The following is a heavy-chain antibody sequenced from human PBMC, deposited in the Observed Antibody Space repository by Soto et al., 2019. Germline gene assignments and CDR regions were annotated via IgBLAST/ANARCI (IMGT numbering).Heavy chain of an antibody. D-gene: IGHD3-10*01. CDR1: GGSISSGGYY. J-gene: IGHJ4*02. CDR2: IYYSGST. CDR3: ARAIGYGSGSYYNGAYYFDY. Sequence: PSETLSLTCTVSGGSISSGGYYWSWVRQHPGKGLEWIGYIYYSGSTYYNPSLKSRVTISVDTSKNQFSLKLSSVTAADTAVYYRARAIGYGSGSYYNGAYYFDYWGQGTLVTV. V-gene: IGHV4-31*03.